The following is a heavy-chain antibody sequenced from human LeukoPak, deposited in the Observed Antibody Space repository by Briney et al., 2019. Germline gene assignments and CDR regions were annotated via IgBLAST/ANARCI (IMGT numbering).Heavy chain of an antibody. CDR2: ISSSGDSI. CDR1: GFTFSSYE. Sequence: PGGSLRLSCSGRGFTFSSYEINWVRQAPGKGLEWISYISSSGDSIYYADSVTGRFTVSRDDAESSVFLQMNSLRVEDTAIYYCARETAHCGGDCYDYWGQGTLVTVSS. V-gene: IGHV3-48*03. J-gene: IGHJ4*02. CDR3: ARETAHCGGDCYDY. D-gene: IGHD2-21*01.